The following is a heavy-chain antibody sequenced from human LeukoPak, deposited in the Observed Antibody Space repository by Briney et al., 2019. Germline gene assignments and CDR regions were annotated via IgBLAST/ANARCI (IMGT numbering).Heavy chain of an antibody. D-gene: IGHD6-13*01. Sequence: SETLSLTCTVSGGSISSSSYYWGWIRQPPGKGLEWIGSIYYSGSTYYNPSLKSRVTISVDASKNQFSLKLSSVTAADTAVYYCARHWAAAAGPFDYWGQGTLVTVSS. V-gene: IGHV4-39*01. J-gene: IGHJ4*02. CDR3: ARHWAAAAGPFDY. CDR1: GGSISSSSYY. CDR2: IYYSGST.